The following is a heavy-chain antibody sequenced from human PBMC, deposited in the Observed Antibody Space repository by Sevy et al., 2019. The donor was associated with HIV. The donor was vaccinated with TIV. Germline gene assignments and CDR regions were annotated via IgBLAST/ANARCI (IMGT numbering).Heavy chain of an antibody. J-gene: IGHJ4*02. CDR1: GFTFSNYD. CDR3: ARLVSCGGDCYYLDS. Sequence: GGSLRLSCAASGFTFSNYDMHWVRQAPGKGLDWVAVISHDERYKNYAESVKGRFTISRDNFKNTLFQQMDSLRPEDTAVYFCARLVSCGGDCYYLDSWGQGALVTVSS. CDR2: ISHDERYK. D-gene: IGHD2-21*02. V-gene: IGHV3-30*04.